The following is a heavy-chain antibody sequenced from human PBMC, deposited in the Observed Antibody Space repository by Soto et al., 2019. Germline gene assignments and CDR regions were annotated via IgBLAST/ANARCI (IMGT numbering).Heavy chain of an antibody. CDR2: INPSGGST. J-gene: IGHJ3*02. V-gene: IGHV1-46*03. CDR3: ARVSNQSEGAFDI. CDR1: GYTFTSYH. Sequence: ASVKVSCKAPGYTFTSYHMQCARQAPGQGLEWMGIINPSGGSTSYAQKFQGRVTMTRDASTSTVYMELSSLRSEDTAVYYCARVSNQSEGAFDIWGQGTMVTVSS. D-gene: IGHD2-2*01.